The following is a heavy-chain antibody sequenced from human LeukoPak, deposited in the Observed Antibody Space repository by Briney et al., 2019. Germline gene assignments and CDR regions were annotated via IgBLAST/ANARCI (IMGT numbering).Heavy chain of an antibody. J-gene: IGHJ4*02. CDR1: GFTVSSNY. CDR2: TYSSGST. D-gene: IGHD1-26*01. Sequence: GGSLRLSCAASGFTVSSNYMSWVRQAPGKGLEWVSVTYSSGSTYYADSVKGRFTISRDNSKNTLDLQMNSLRAEDTAVYYCARDVYTGRYYLDYLVQGTLVTVSS. CDR3: ARDVYTGRYYLDY. V-gene: IGHV3-53*01.